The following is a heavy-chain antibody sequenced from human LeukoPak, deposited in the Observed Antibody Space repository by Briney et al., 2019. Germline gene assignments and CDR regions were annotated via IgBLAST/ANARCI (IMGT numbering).Heavy chain of an antibody. D-gene: IGHD3-9*01. V-gene: IGHV1-2*02. J-gene: IGHJ6*03. CDR3: ARESKGTYYDILTGYSIHYMDV. Sequence: EASVKVSCKASGYTFTGYYMHWVRQAPGQGLEWMGWINPNSGGTNYAQKLQGRVTMTTDTSTSTAYMELRSLRSDDTAVYYCARESKGTYYDILTGYSIHYMDVWGKGTTVTVSS. CDR2: INPNSGGT. CDR1: GYTFTGYY.